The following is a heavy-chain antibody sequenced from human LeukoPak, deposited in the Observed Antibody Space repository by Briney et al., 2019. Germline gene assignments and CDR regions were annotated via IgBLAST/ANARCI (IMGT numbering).Heavy chain of an antibody. J-gene: IGHJ6*03. CDR1: GGSISSYY. CDR2: IYYSGST. D-gene: IGHD3-10*01. Sequence: SETLSLTCTVSGGSISSYYWSWIRQPPGKGLEWIGYIYYSGSTNYNPSLKSRVTISVDTSKNHFSLRLSSVTAADTAVYYCARRGTRYYGSGSYYSGYCYYYMDVWGKGTTVTISS. V-gene: IGHV4-59*12. CDR3: ARRGTRYYGSGSYYSGYCYYYMDV.